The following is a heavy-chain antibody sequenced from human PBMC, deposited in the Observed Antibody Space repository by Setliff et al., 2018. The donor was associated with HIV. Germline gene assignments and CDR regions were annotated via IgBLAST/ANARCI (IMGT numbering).Heavy chain of an antibody. J-gene: IGHJ6*03. D-gene: IGHD1-20*01. CDR1: GGSISRYL. V-gene: IGHV4-4*08. Sequence: TSETLSLTCTVSGGSISRYLWNWIRQPPGKGLEWIGHLDTRGSAIYKPSLESRVAISIDTSKNQFSLRLTSVTAADTPSDYCVRASHTTPCNCLHSTGPYYSCYIDVWGRGTMVTVSS. CDR2: LDTRGSA. CDR3: VRASHTTPCNCLHSTGPYYSCYIDV.